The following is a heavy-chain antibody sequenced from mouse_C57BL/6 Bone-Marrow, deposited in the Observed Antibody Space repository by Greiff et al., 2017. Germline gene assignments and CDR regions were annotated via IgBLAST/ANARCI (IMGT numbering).Heavy chain of an antibody. Sequence: EVTLMESGAELVKPGASVKLSCTASGFNIKDYDMHWVKQRTEQGLEWIGRIDPEDGDTKSAPKFQGKAPITADTSSITAYLKLGSLTSDDTAVDYCAGGDYEDAMDYWGQGTSVTVSS. CDR2: IDPEDGDT. CDR1: GFNIKDYD. V-gene: IGHV14-2*01. CDR3: AGGDYEDAMDY. J-gene: IGHJ4*01. D-gene: IGHD2-13*01.